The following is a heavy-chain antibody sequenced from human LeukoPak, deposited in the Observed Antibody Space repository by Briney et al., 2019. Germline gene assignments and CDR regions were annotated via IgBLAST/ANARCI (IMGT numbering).Heavy chain of an antibody. Sequence: SETLSLTCAVYGGSFSGYYWSWIRQPPGKGLEWIGEINHSGSTNYNPSLKSRVTISVDTSKNQFSLKLSSVTAADTAVYYCARVACSGGSCLLFDLWGRGTLVTVSS. CDR1: GGSFSGYY. D-gene: IGHD2-15*01. V-gene: IGHV4-34*01. J-gene: IGHJ2*01. CDR3: ARVACSGGSCLLFDL. CDR2: INHSGST.